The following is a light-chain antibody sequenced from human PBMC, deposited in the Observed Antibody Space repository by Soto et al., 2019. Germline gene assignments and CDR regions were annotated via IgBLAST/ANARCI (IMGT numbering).Light chain of an antibody. V-gene: IGKV3-20*01. CDR3: QQYGGSPRT. CDR2: GAS. J-gene: IGKJ1*01. Sequence: EIVLTQSPGTLSLSPGEGATLSCRASQSVGGTFLAWYQQKGGQAPRLLIHGASNRATGIPDRFSGSGSVTDFTLSIRRLEPEDFAVYYCQQYGGSPRTFGQGTKVEVK. CDR1: QSVGGTF.